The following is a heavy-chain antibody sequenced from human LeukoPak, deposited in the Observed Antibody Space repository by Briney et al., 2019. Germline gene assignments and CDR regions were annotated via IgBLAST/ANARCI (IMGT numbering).Heavy chain of an antibody. J-gene: IGHJ5*02. Sequence: PSETLSLTCTVSGGSISSYYWSWIRQPPGKGLEWIGYIYYSGSTNSNPSLKSRVTISVDTPKNQFSLKLSSVTAADTAVYYCARGKGSGSYYNDWFDPWGQGTLVTVSS. V-gene: IGHV4-59*01. D-gene: IGHD3-10*01. CDR3: ARGKGSGSYYNDWFDP. CDR2: IYYSGST. CDR1: GGSISSYY.